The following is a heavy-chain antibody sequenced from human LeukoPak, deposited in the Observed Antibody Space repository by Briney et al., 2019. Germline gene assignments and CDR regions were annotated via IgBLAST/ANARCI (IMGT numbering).Heavy chain of an antibody. CDR1: GDSISTYY. V-gene: IGHV4-39*07. CDR3: ARDDPYSRADAFDI. CDR2: IYYSGST. Sequence: SETLSLTCTVSGDSISTYYWTWIRQPPGKGLEWIGSIYYSGSTYYNPSLKSRVTISVDTSKNQFSLKLSSVTAADTAVYYCARDDPYSRADAFDIWGQGTMVTVSS. J-gene: IGHJ3*02. D-gene: IGHD6-13*01.